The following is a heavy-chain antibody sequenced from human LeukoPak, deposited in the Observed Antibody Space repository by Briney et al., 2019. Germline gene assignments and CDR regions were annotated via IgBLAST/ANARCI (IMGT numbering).Heavy chain of an antibody. CDR2: IYYSGST. CDR3: AGSGRMVRGVIMGLDY. Sequence: SETLSLTCTVSGGSISSYYWSWIRQPPGKGLEWIGYIYYSGSTNYNPSLKSRVTISVDTSKNQFSLKLSSVTAADTAVYYCAGSGRMVRGVIMGLDYWGQETLVTVSS. J-gene: IGHJ4*02. V-gene: IGHV4-59*08. CDR1: GGSISSYY. D-gene: IGHD3-10*01.